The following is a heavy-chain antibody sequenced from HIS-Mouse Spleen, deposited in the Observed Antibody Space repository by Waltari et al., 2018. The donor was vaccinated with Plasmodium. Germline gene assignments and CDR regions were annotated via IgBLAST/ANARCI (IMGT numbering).Heavy chain of an antibody. D-gene: IGHD2-2*01. Sequence: QLQLQESGPGLVKPSETLSLTGTVSGGSISSSSYYWGWMRQPQRKGREWIGSIYYSGSTYYNPSLKSRVTISVDTSKNQFSLKLSSVTAADTAVYYCARVNIVVVPAASFDAFDIWGQGTMVTVSS. CDR1: GGSISSSSYY. CDR2: IYYSGST. J-gene: IGHJ3*02. V-gene: IGHV4-39*07. CDR3: ARVNIVVVPAASFDAFDI.